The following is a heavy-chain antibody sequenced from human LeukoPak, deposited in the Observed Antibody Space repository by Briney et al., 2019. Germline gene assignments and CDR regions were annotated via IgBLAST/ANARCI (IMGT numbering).Heavy chain of an antibody. V-gene: IGHV4-34*01. J-gene: IGHJ4*02. CDR1: GGSFSGYY. CDR3: ARLLLGDGAFDI. CDR2: INHSGST. D-gene: IGHD3-3*02. Sequence: SETLSLTCAVYGGSFSGYYWSWIRQPPGKGLEWIGEINHSGSTNYNPSLKSRVTISVDTSKNQFSLKLSSVTAADTAVYYCARLLLGDGAFDIWGQGTLVTVSS.